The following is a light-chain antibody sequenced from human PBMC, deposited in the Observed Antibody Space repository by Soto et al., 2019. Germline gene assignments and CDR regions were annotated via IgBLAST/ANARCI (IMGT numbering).Light chain of an antibody. Sequence: DIQMTQSPSFLSASVGDRVTITCRASESVATYLNWYQQKPGKAPRLLIYAASNLQSGVPSRFSAGGSGTDFALTLSGLQPEDFATYYCQQSYTALWTFGQGTKVEFK. CDR3: QQSYTALWT. V-gene: IGKV1-39*01. J-gene: IGKJ1*01. CDR2: AAS. CDR1: ESVATY.